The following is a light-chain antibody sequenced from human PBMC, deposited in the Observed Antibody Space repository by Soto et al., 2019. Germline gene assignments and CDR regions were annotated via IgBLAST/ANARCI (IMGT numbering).Light chain of an antibody. J-gene: IGKJ5*01. CDR2: GAS. CDR1: QGIDNY. V-gene: IGKV1-16*01. Sequence: DIQMTQSPSSLSASVGDRVTITCRASQGIDNYLYWFQQKPGKAPKSLIYGASNLRSGVPSRFSGSRSGTDFTLTISSLQPEDFAAYYCQQYKSYPITFGQGTRLEIK. CDR3: QQYKSYPIT.